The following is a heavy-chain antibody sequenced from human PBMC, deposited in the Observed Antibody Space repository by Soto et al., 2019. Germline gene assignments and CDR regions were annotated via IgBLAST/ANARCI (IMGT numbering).Heavy chain of an antibody. J-gene: IGHJ6*02. CDR1: GYSFTSYW. Sequence: PGEPLKISCKGSGYSFTSYWIGWVRQMHGKGLEWMGIIYPGASDTRYSPSFQGEVTISADKPISTAYLQWSSLKDSDTAMYYCARRYYYGMDVWGQGTTVTVSS. CDR2: IYPGASDT. CDR3: ARRYYYGMDV. V-gene: IGHV5-51*01.